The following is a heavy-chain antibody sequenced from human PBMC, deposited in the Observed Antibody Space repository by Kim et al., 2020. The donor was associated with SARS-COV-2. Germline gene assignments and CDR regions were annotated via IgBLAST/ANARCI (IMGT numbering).Heavy chain of an antibody. Sequence: SVKVSCKTSGGTFSGYAFSWVRQAPGQGLEWMGGIIPLFFTARYAQKFQGRRTITADESKSTAYMELSSLRSEDTAVYFCARVKDYYGSGSYYLFFDTWGQGTLVTVSS. CDR2: IIPLFFTA. V-gene: IGHV1-69*13. CDR3: ARVKDYYGSGSYYLFFDT. D-gene: IGHD3-10*01. J-gene: IGHJ4*02. CDR1: GGTFSGYA.